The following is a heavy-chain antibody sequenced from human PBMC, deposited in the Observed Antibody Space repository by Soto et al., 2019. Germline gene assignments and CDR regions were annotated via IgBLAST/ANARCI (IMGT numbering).Heavy chain of an antibody. D-gene: IGHD3-22*01. Sequence: SETLSLTXAVSGGSISSGGYSWSWIRQPPGKGLEWIGYIYHSGSTYYNPSLKSRVTISVDRSKNQFSLKLSSVTAADTAVYYCARDRNDSSGFDYWGQGTLVTVSS. V-gene: IGHV4-30-2*01. CDR1: GGSISSGGYS. CDR2: IYHSGST. J-gene: IGHJ4*02. CDR3: ARDRNDSSGFDY.